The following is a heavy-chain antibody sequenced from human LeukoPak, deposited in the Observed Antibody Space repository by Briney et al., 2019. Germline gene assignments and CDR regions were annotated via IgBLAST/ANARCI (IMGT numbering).Heavy chain of an antibody. CDR1: GYTFTSYD. Sequence: GASVKVSCKASGYTFTSYDINWVRQATGQGLEWMGWMNPNSGNTAYAKKFQGRVTMTRNTATSTAYMELSSLRSEDTAVYYCARAGTTVVYLDYWGQGTRVTVSS. D-gene: IGHD1-7*01. V-gene: IGHV1-8*01. CDR2: MNPNSGNT. J-gene: IGHJ4*02. CDR3: ARAGTTVVYLDY.